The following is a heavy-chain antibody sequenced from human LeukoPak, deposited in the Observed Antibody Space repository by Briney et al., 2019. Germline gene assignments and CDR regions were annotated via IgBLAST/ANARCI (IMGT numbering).Heavy chain of an antibody. Sequence: SQTLSLTCAISGDSVSSNSVAWTWIRQSPSRGLEWLGRTYYRSKWYNDYAVSVKSRITINPDTSKNQSALQLNSVTPEDTAVYYCARVAGRIIDYWGQGTLVTVSS. CDR3: ARVAGRIIDY. D-gene: IGHD6-19*01. CDR1: GDSVSSNSVA. J-gene: IGHJ4*02. V-gene: IGHV6-1*01. CDR2: TYYRSKWYN.